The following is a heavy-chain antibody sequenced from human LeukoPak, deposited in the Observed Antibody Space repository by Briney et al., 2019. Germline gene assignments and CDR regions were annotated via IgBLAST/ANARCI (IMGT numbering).Heavy chain of an antibody. CDR1: GGSFSGYY. CDR3: AREQAVGGTQFDY. Sequence: PSETLSLTCAVYGGSFSGYYWSWIRQPPGKGLEWIGEINHSGSTNYNPSLKSRVTISVDTSKNQFSLKLSSVTAADTAVYYCAREQAVGGTQFDYWGQGTLVTVSS. V-gene: IGHV4-34*01. CDR2: INHSGST. D-gene: IGHD1-26*01. J-gene: IGHJ4*02.